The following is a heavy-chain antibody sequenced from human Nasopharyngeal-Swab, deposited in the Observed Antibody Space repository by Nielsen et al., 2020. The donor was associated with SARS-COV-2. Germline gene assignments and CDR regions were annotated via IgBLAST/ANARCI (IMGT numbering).Heavy chain of an antibody. CDR1: GDSVSINSAA. J-gene: IGHJ4*02. CDR3: ARGSGTYSDYFDY. D-gene: IGHD1-26*01. CDR2: TYFRSKWLN. Sequence: SQTLSLTCAISGDSVSINSAAWTWIRQSPSRGLEWLGRTYFRSKWLNDYAVSVKSRITINQDTSRNQFSLQLNSVTPEDTAIYYCARGSGTYSDYFDYWGQGTLVSVSS. V-gene: IGHV6-1*01.